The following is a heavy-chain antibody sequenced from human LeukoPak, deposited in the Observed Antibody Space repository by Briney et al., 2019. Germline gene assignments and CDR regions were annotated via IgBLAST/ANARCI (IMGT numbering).Heavy chain of an antibody. CDR2: IRYDGRNQ. D-gene: IGHD3-10*01. Sequence: GGSLRLSCAASGFTFSSYSMNWVRQAPGKGLEWVAFIRYDGRNQYYADSVKGRFTISRDNSKNTLYLQMNNLRAEDTAVYYCAKDQRITIYFGDGWGQGTLVTVSS. V-gene: IGHV3-30*02. CDR1: GFTFSSYS. CDR3: AKDQRITIYFGDG. J-gene: IGHJ4*02.